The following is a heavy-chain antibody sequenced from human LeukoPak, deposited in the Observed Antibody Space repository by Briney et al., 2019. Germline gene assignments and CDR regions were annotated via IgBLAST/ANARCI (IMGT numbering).Heavy chain of an antibody. J-gene: IGHJ4*02. V-gene: IGHV3-23*01. CDR2: ISGSGSGT. Sequence: GGSLRLSCAASGFTFNNYAMNWVRQAPGKGLKWVSGISGSGSGTYYADSVKGRFTISRDNSKNTLYLQMNSLRAEDTAVYYCARGNYDSSGYYYSAFDYWGQGTLVTVSS. CDR3: ARGNYDSSGYYYSAFDY. D-gene: IGHD3-22*01. CDR1: GFTFNNYA.